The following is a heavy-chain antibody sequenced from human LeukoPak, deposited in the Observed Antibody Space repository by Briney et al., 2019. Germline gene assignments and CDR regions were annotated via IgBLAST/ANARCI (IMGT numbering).Heavy chain of an antibody. CDR1: GGSFTGYY. D-gene: IGHD4-11*01. J-gene: IGHJ4*02. V-gene: IGHV4-34*01. CDR2: ISHAGST. CDR3: ERDMTTTPGAYDY. Sequence: SETLSLTCALSGGSFTGYYWSWIRQSPGKGLEWIGEISHAGSTTYNPSLKSRVIISLDTSKNHFSLSLTSLTAADTAVYYCERDMTTTPGAYDYWGQGALVAVSS.